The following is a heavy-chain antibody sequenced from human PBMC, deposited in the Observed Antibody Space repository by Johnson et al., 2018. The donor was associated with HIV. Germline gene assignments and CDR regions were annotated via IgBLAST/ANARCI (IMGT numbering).Heavy chain of an antibody. Sequence: MLLVESGGGLVQPGGSLRLSCAASGFTFSSYAMSWVRQAPGKGLEWVSAISGSGGSTYYADSVKGRFTISRDNSKNTLYLQMNSRRAEDTAVYYCARGRTLISGTSFLFPVVIWGQGTMVTGSS. CDR3: ARGRTLISGTSFLFPVVI. J-gene: IGHJ3*02. CDR2: ISGSGGST. V-gene: IGHV3-23*04. CDR1: GFTFSSYA. D-gene: IGHD2-15*01.